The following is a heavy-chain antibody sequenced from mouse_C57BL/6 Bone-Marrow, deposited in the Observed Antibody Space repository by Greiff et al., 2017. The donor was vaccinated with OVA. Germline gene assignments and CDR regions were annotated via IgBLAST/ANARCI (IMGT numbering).Heavy chain of an antibody. CDR3: TTHEEGYFLAY. V-gene: IGHV14-1*01. Sequence: VHVKQSGAELVRPGASVKLSCTASGFNITDYYMHWVKQRPEQGLEWIGRIDPEDGDTEYAPKFQGKATMTADTSSNTAYLQLSSLTSDDTAVYYCTTHEEGYFLAYWGQGTLVTVSA. CDR1: GFNITDYY. CDR2: IDPEDGDT. J-gene: IGHJ3*01. D-gene: IGHD2-3*01.